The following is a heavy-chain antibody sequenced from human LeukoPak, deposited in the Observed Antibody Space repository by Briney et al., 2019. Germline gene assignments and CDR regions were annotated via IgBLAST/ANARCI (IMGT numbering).Heavy chain of an antibody. CDR2: IYHSGST. Sequence: SETLSLTCTVSGYSISSGYYWGWIRQPPGKGLEWIGNIYHSGSTYYNPSLKSRLTISVDTSKNQFSLKLSSVTAADTAVYYCARDTDGSYFAFDYWGQGTLVTVSS. V-gene: IGHV4-38-2*02. CDR3: ARDTDGSYFAFDY. D-gene: IGHD1-26*01. J-gene: IGHJ4*02. CDR1: GYSISSGYY.